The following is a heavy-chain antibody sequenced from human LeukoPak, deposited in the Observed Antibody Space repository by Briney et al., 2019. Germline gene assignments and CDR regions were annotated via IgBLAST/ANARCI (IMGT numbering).Heavy chain of an antibody. D-gene: IGHD3-16*02. Sequence: GASVKVSCKASGYTFTSYYMHWVRQAPGQGLEWMGIINPSGGSTSYAQKFQGRVTITADESTSTAYMELSSLRSEDTAVYYCARLRSDTFGGVIAYFDYWGQGTLVTVSS. CDR3: ARLRSDTFGGVIAYFDY. J-gene: IGHJ4*02. V-gene: IGHV1-46*01. CDR2: INPSGGST. CDR1: GYTFTSYY.